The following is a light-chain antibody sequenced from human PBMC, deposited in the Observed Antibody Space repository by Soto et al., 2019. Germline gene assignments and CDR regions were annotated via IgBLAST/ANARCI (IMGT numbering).Light chain of an antibody. V-gene: IGLV2-14*01. CDR1: SSDVGGYNY. Sequence: QSALTQPASVSGSPGQSITISCTGTSSDVGGYNYVSWYQQSPDKAPKLIIYEVSNRPSGISIRFSASKSGNTASLTISGLRPEDEADYYCSSHSTNSPHVFGGGTKLTVL. J-gene: IGLJ3*02. CDR3: SSHSTNSPHV. CDR2: EVS.